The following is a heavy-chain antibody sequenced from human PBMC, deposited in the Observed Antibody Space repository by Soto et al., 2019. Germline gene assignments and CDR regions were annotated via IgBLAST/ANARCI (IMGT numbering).Heavy chain of an antibody. D-gene: IGHD2-2*01. CDR1: GFTFGDYA. Sequence: PGGSLRLSCTASGFTFGDYAMSWFRQAPGKGLEWVGFIRSKAYGGTTEYAASVKGRFTISRDDSKSIAYLQMNSLKTEDTAVYYCTRDEAGSTPPFVYWGQGTLVTVSS. J-gene: IGHJ4*02. CDR2: IRSKAYGGTT. V-gene: IGHV3-49*03. CDR3: TRDEAGSTPPFVY.